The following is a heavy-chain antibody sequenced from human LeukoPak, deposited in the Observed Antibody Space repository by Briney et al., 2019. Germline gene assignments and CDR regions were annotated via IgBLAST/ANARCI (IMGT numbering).Heavy chain of an antibody. CDR1: GYTFTGYY. D-gene: IGHD3-9*01. CDR3: ARVDILTGSDAFDF. Sequence: ASVTVSCKASGYTFTGYYMHWVRQAPGQGLEWMGWINPNIGDTNYAQKFQDRVTMTRDTSISTAYMELSRLRSDDTAVYYCARVDILTGSDAFDFWGQGTMVTVSS. J-gene: IGHJ3*01. V-gene: IGHV1-2*02. CDR2: INPNIGDT.